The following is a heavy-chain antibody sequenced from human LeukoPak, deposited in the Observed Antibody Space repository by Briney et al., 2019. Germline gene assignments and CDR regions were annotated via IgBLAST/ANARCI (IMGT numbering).Heavy chain of an antibody. CDR3: AKMSGYFDY. Sequence: GGSLRLSCEASGPTFSSYSMSWVRQAPGRGLEWVSAITASGDTTYYADSVTGRFTISRDNSKNTLYLQMNSLRVEDTAVYYCAKMSGYFDYWGQGTLVTVSS. CDR1: GPTFSSYS. J-gene: IGHJ4*02. V-gene: IGHV3-23*01. D-gene: IGHD5/OR15-5a*01. CDR2: ITASGDTT.